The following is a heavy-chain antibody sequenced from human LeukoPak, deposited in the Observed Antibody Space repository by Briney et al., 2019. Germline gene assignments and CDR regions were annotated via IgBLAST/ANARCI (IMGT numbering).Heavy chain of an antibody. CDR1: GFTFSSYA. CDR3: AKGQRFYGEYYFDY. V-gene: IGHV3-23*01. J-gene: IGHJ4*02. Sequence: GGSLRLSCAASGFTFSSYAMNWVRQAPGKGLKWVSGFRGSGADTFYADSVKGRFTISRDNSKNTLYLQMNSLRAEDTAVYYCAKGQRFYGEYYFDYWGQGTLVTVSS. D-gene: IGHD4-17*01. CDR2: FRGSGADT.